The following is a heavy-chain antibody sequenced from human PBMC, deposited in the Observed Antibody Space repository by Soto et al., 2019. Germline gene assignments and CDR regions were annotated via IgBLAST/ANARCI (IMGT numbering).Heavy chain of an antibody. V-gene: IGHV4-61*01. CDR2: IYYSGST. Sequence: SETLSLTCTVSGGSVSSGSYYWSWIRQPPGKGLEWIGYIYYSGSTNYNPSLKSRVTISVDTSKNQFSLKLSSVTAADTAVYYCARESLTSYYHSSGYSSGYYFDSWGQGTLVTVS. J-gene: IGHJ4*02. D-gene: IGHD3-22*01. CDR3: ARESLTSYYHSSGYSSGYYFDS. CDR1: GGSVSSGSYY.